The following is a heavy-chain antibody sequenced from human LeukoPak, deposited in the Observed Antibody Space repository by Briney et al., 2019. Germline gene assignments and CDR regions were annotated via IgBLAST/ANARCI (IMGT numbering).Heavy chain of an antibody. CDR1: GFTFSSYG. J-gene: IGHJ4*02. CDR2: IRYDGSNK. V-gene: IGHV3-30*02. CDR3: AKDRYSGSYLGQCYFDY. D-gene: IGHD1-26*01. Sequence: GGSLRLSCAASGFTFSSYGMHWVRQAPGKGLERVAFIRYDGSNKYYADSMKGRFTISRDNSKNTLYLQMNSLRAEDTAVYYCAKDRYSGSYLGQCYFDYWGQGTLVTVSS.